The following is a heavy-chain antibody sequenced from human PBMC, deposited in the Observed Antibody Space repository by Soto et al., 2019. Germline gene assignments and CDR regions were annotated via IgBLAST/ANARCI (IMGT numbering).Heavy chain of an antibody. CDR3: ASATVDYGDYGWFDP. Sequence: QVQLVQSGAEVTTPGSSVKVSCKASGGTFSSYAISWVRQAPGQGLEWMGGIIPIFGTANYAQKFQGRVTITADESTSTAYMELRSLRSEDTAVYYCASATVDYGDYGWFDPWGQGTLVTVSS. CDR2: IIPIFGTA. CDR1: GGTFSSYA. V-gene: IGHV1-69*01. J-gene: IGHJ5*02. D-gene: IGHD4-17*01.